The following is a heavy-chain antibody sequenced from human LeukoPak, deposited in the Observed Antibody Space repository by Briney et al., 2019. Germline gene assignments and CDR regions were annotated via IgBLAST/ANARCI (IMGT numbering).Heavy chain of an antibody. Sequence: SETLSLTCTVSGGSISSGDYYWSWLRQPPGTGLEWIGYIYYSGSTYYNPSLKSRVTISVDTSKNQFSLKLSSVTAADTAVYYCARNYDSSGYYFPFDYWGQGTLVTVSS. D-gene: IGHD3-22*01. V-gene: IGHV4-30-4*01. J-gene: IGHJ4*02. CDR2: IYYSGST. CDR3: ARNYDSSGYYFPFDY. CDR1: GGSISSGDYY.